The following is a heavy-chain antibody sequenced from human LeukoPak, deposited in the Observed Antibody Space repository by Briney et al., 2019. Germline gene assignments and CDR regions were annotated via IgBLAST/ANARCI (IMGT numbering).Heavy chain of an antibody. J-gene: IGHJ4*02. Sequence: SVKVSCKASGYTFTSYGISWVRQAPGQGLEWMGGIIPIFGTANYAQKFQGRVTITADESTSTAYMELSSLRSEDTAVYYCARDGGGCSSTSCPPVGYWGQGTLVTVSS. CDR1: GYTFTSYG. V-gene: IGHV1-69*01. CDR3: ARDGGGCSSTSCPPVGY. D-gene: IGHD2-2*01. CDR2: IIPIFGTA.